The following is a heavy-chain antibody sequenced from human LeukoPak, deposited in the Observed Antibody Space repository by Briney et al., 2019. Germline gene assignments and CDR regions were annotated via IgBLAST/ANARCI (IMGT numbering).Heavy chain of an antibody. CDR2: LNLDGSDK. V-gene: IGHV3-7*03. CDR1: GFTFSESW. D-gene: IGHD1-26*01. Sequence: SGGSLRLSCVVSGFTFSESWMSWVRQAPGKGLGWVASLNLDGSDKYYVDSVKGRFTISRDNAKNSLYLQMDSLRDEDTAVYYCAKDQRWESPHYLDSWGQGTLVTVSS. CDR3: AKDQRWESPHYLDS. J-gene: IGHJ4*02.